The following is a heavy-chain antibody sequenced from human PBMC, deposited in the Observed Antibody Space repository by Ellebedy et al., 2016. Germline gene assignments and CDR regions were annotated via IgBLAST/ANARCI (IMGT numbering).Heavy chain of an antibody. V-gene: IGHV3-30*18. CDR3: AKETTGYRGMLDC. Sequence: GESLKISXVAAGFTFSNYGMHWVRQTPGKGLEWVAMISYDGSNKDYVDSVKGRITISRDNSKNTLFLQMNSLTTEDTAVYYCAKETTGYRGMLDCWGPGTLVTVSS. D-gene: IGHD5-24*01. J-gene: IGHJ4*02. CDR1: GFTFSNYG. CDR2: ISYDGSNK.